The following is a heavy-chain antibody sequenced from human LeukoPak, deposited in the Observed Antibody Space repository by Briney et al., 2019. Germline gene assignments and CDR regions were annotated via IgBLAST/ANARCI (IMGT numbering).Heavy chain of an antibody. J-gene: IGHJ4*02. D-gene: IGHD2-8*02. V-gene: IGHV1-46*01. Sequence: EASVKVSCKASGYTFTTYPINWVRQAPGQGLEWMGIINPSGGSTSYAQKFQGRVTMTRDTSTSTVYMELSSLRSEDTAVYYCARDREVSGRTGLCYWGQGTLVTVSS. CDR2: INPSGGST. CDR3: ARDREVSGRTGLCY. CDR1: GYTFTTYP.